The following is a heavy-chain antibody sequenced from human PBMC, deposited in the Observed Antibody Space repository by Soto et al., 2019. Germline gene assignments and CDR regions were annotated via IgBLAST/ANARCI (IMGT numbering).Heavy chain of an antibody. J-gene: IGHJ4*02. CDR3: ARGSSSWYPGSYYFDY. CDR1: GYTFTSYY. Sequence: QVQLVQSGAEVKKPGASVKVSCKASGYTFTSYYMHWVRQAPGQGLEWMGWINPNSGGTNYAQKFQGRVTMTRDTSISTAYMELSRLRSDDTAVYYCARGSSSWYPGSYYFDYWGQGTLVTVSS. D-gene: IGHD6-13*01. V-gene: IGHV1-2*02. CDR2: INPNSGGT.